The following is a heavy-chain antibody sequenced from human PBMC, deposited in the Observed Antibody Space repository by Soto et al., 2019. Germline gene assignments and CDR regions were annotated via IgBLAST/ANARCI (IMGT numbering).Heavy chain of an antibody. J-gene: IGHJ4*02. Sequence: KQSQTLSLTCAISGDSVSSNSAAWNWIRQSPSRGLEWLGRTYYRSKWYNDYAVSVKSRITINPDTSKNQFSLQLNSVTPEDTAVYSCARGGVGATWGDTWGSFDYWGQGTLVTVSS. CDR2: TYYRSKWYN. CDR1: GDSVSSNSAA. V-gene: IGHV6-1*01. D-gene: IGHD1-26*01. CDR3: ARGGVGATWGDTWGSFDY.